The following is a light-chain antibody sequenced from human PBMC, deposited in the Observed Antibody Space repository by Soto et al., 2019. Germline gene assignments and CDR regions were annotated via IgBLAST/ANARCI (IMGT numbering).Light chain of an antibody. CDR2: KAS. CDR3: QQYNDNWT. V-gene: IGKV1-5*03. Sequence: DIQMTQSPSTLSASVGDRVTITCRASQSISSWLAWYQQKPGTAPKLLIYKASTLQTGVPSRFSGSGSGTEFTLTISSLQPDDVATYYCQQYNDNWTFGQGTKVDIK. J-gene: IGKJ1*01. CDR1: QSISSW.